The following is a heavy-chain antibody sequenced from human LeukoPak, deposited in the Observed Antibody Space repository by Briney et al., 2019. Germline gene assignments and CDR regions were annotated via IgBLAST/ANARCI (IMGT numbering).Heavy chain of an antibody. V-gene: IGHV3-30*18. Sequence: PGGSLRLSCAASGFTFNNYGMHYVRQAPGKGLEWVAVISDDGRNKNYADSVKGRFTISRDSSNNTLYLQMNSLRAEDTGVYFCAKDRETTASSTFDFRGQGTLVTVSS. CDR1: GFTFNNYG. CDR3: AKDRETTASSTFDF. CDR2: ISDDGRNK. D-gene: IGHD1-1*01. J-gene: IGHJ4*02.